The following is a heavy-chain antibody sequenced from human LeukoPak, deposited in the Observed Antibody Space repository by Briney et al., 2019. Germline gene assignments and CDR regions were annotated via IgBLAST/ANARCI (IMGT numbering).Heavy chain of an antibody. D-gene: IGHD6-13*01. Sequence: SETLSLTCAVYGGSFSGYYWSWIRQPPGKGLEWIGEINHSGSTNYNPSLKSRVTISVDTSKNQFSLKLSSVTAADTAVYYCARGYRPPPRVWVTEYAYAYYFDYWGQGTLVTVSS. CDR2: INHSGST. J-gene: IGHJ4*02. CDR3: ARGYRPPPRVWVTEYAYAYYFDY. V-gene: IGHV4-34*01. CDR1: GGSFSGYY.